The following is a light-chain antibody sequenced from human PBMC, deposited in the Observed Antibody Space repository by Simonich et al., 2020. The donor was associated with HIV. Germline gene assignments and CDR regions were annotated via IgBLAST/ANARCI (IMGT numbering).Light chain of an antibody. V-gene: IGLV2-14*03. Sequence: QSALTQPASVSGSPGQAITISCTGTSSDVGGYNYVPWYQQHPGKAPKVMIYDIIQRPSGVSIRVSASKSGNTASLTISGLQAEDEADYYCGSYTSSSTVLFGGGTKLTVL. CDR2: DII. J-gene: IGLJ2*01. CDR1: SSDVGGYNY. CDR3: GSYTSSSTVL.